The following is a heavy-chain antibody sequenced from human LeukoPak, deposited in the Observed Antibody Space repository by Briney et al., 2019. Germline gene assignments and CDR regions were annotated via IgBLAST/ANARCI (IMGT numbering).Heavy chain of an antibody. CDR2: IYYSGST. CDR1: GGSFSSGSYY. D-gene: IGHD2-2*02. J-gene: IGHJ4*02. V-gene: IGHV4-61*01. CDR3: ARVGYQLLYDY. Sequence: PSETLSLTCTVSGGSFSSGSYYWSWVRQPPGTGLEWIGYIYYSGSTNYNPSLKSRVTISVDTSKNQFSLKLSSVTAADTAVYYCARVGYQLLYDYWGQGTLVTVSS.